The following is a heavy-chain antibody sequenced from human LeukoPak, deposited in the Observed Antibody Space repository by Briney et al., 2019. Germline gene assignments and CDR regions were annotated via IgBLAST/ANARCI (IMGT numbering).Heavy chain of an antibody. Sequence: SETLSLTCTVSGGSISSYYWSWIRQPAGKGLEWIGRIYTSGSTNYNPSLKSRVTMSVDTSKNQFSLKLSSVTAADTAVYYCARTRPGYSSSWYDLDYWGQGTPVTVSS. V-gene: IGHV4-4*07. CDR1: GGSISSYY. J-gene: IGHJ4*02. D-gene: IGHD6-13*01. CDR3: ARTRPGYSSSWYDLDY. CDR2: IYTSGST.